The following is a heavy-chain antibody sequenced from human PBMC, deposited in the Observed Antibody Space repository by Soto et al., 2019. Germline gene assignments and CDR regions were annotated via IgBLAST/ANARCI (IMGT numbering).Heavy chain of an antibody. D-gene: IGHD5-18*01. CDR3: ARHVDTAMVEGLDYYYGMDV. Sequence: QVQLQESGPGLVKPSQTLSLTCTVSGGSISSGDYYWSWIRQPPGTGLEWIGYIYYSGSTYYNPSLKSLVTISVDTSKNQFSLKLSSVTAADTAVYYCARHVDTAMVEGLDYYYGMDVWGQGTTVTVSS. J-gene: IGHJ6*02. V-gene: IGHV4-30-4*01. CDR1: GGSISSGDYY. CDR2: IYYSGST.